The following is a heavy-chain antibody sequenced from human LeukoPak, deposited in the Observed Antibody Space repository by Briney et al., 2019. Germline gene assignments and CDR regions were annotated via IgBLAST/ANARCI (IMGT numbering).Heavy chain of an antibody. CDR1: GLTFSSYN. V-gene: IGHV3-21*01. Sequence: GGSLRLSCAASGLTFSSYNMNWVRQAPGKGLEWVSSISRSSTYISYADSVKGRFTISRDNAKNSLYLQMNSLRAEDTAVYYCARGNSGGWFTGAFYWGQGTLVTVSS. CDR2: ISRSSTYI. CDR3: ARGNSGGWFTGAFY. J-gene: IGHJ4*02. D-gene: IGHD6-19*01.